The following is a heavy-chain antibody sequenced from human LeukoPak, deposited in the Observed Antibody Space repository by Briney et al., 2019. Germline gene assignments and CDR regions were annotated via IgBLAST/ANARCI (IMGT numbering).Heavy chain of an antibody. J-gene: IGHJ4*02. CDR2: ISYDGSNK. V-gene: IGHV3-30*04. CDR3: AWVHHSSGYDDY. D-gene: IGHD3-22*01. CDR1: GFTFSSYA. Sequence: GGSLRLSCAASGFTFSSYAMHWVRQAPGKGLEWVAVISYDGSNKYYADSVKGRFTISRDNSKNTLYLQMNSLRAEDTAVYYCAWVHHSSGYDDYWGQGTLVTVSS.